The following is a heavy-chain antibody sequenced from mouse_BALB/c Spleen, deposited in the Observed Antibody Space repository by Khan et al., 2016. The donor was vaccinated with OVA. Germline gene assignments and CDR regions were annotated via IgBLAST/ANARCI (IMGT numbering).Heavy chain of an antibody. J-gene: IGHJ1*01. CDR1: GYSITSDYA. D-gene: IGHD1-1*01. V-gene: IGHV3-2*02. CDR2: ISYSNST. CDR3: SRYLIYCGRGYVDV. Sequence: EVQLQESGPGLVKPSQSLSLTCTVTGYSITSDYAWNWIRQFPGNKLEWMGYISYSNSTNYNPSLKSRISINRDTSQNQFFPQLNSVTTEDTATYYCSRYLIYCGRGYVDVWGAGTTVTVYS.